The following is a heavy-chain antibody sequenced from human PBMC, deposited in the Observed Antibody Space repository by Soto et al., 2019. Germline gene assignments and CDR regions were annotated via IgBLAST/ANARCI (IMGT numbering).Heavy chain of an antibody. J-gene: IGHJ6*02. CDR3: ARDSPSMVRGVIIGNGMDV. Sequence: SETLSRTCTLAAGSISSGCYYWSWIRHRPGKGLEWIGYIYYSGSTYYNPSLKSRVTISVDTSKNQFSLKLSSVTAADTAVYSCARDSPSMVRGVIIGNGMDVWGQGTTVTVSS. D-gene: IGHD3-10*01. CDR2: IYYSGST. V-gene: IGHV4-31*03. CDR1: AGSISSGCYY.